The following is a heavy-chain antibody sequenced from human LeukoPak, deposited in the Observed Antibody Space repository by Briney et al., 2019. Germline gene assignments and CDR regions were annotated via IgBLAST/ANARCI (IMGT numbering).Heavy chain of an antibody. CDR3: ARGAVVGTQYYFDY. CDR1: GGSFSSYG. CDR2: LIPVLRTP. Sequence: ASVKVSCKASGGSFSSYGVDWVRQAPGQGPEWLGRLIPVLRTPNYAQKFQGRVTITADKSTSTAYMELSSLRSEDTAVYYCARGAVVGTQYYFDYWGQGTLVTVSS. V-gene: IGHV1-69*06. J-gene: IGHJ4*02. D-gene: IGHD6-19*01.